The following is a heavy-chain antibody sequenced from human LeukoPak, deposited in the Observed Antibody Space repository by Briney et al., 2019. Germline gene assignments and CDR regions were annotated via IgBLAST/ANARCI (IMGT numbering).Heavy chain of an antibody. J-gene: IGHJ3*02. CDR2: IKQDGSEK. D-gene: IGHD6-19*01. CDR3: ARVGGEAVAGAFDI. V-gene: IGHV3-7*01. Sequence: GGSLRLSCAASGFTFSSYWMHWVRQAPGKGLEWVANIKQDGSEKYYVDSVKGRFAISRDNAKNSLYLQMNSLRAEDTAVYYCARVGGEAVAGAFDIWGQGTMVTVSS. CDR1: GFTFSSYW.